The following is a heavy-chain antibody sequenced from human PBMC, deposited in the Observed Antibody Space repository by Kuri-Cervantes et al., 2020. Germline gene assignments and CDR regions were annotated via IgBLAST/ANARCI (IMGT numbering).Heavy chain of an antibody. CDR2: INTDGSGT. CDR1: GFTFSSYW. V-gene: IGHV3-74*01. J-gene: IGHJ4*02. CDR3: ARVGIAAAGPYYFDY. D-gene: IGHD6-13*01. Sequence: GESLKISCAASGFTFSSYWMHWVRQAPGKGLVWVSRINTDGSGTSYGDSVKGRFTISRDNSKNTLYLQMNSRRAEDTAVYYCARVGIAAAGPYYFDYWGQGTLVTVSS.